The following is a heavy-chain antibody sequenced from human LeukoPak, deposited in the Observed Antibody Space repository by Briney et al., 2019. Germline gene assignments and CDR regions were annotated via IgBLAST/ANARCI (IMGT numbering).Heavy chain of an antibody. V-gene: IGHV1-18*01. D-gene: IGHD2-8*01. CDR2: ISAYSGDT. Sequence: GASVTVSCKASGYTFTSYGISWVRQAPGQGLEWMGWISAYSGDTNYAQKFQGRATMTTDTSTSTAYMELRSLSSVTAADTAVYYCARGQGSNFDYWGQGTLVTVSS. J-gene: IGHJ4*02. CDR1: GYTFTSYG. CDR3: ARGQGSNFDY.